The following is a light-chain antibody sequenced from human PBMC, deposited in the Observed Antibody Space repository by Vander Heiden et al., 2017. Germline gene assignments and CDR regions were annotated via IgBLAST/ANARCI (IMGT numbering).Light chain of an antibody. CDR3: MQALQTPLT. Sequence: DIVMTQSPLSLPVTPGEPASISCRSSQSLLHSNGYNYLDWYLQKPGQSPQLLIELGSNRASGVPDRFSGSGSGTDCTLKISRVEAEDVGVYYCMQALQTPLTFGGGTKVEIK. CDR2: LGS. V-gene: IGKV2-28*01. J-gene: IGKJ4*01. CDR1: QSLLHSNGYNY.